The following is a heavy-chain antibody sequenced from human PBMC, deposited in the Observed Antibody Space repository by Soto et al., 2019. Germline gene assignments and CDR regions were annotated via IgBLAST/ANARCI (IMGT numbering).Heavy chain of an antibody. CDR2: ISYDGSNK. Sequence: PGGSLRLSCAASGFTFSSYGMHWVRQAPGKGLEWVAVISYDGSNKYYADSVKGRFTISRDNSKNTLYLQMNSLRAEDTAVYYCAKDLDYYDSSGYSDYWGQGTLVTVSS. J-gene: IGHJ4*02. CDR3: AKDLDYYDSSGYSDY. D-gene: IGHD3-22*01. CDR1: GFTFSSYG. V-gene: IGHV3-30*18.